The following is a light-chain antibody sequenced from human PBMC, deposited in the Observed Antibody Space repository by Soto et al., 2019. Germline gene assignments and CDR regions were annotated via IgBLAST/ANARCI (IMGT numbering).Light chain of an antibody. CDR3: AAWDDSLSVL. J-gene: IGLJ2*01. CDR1: SSNIGSHY. Sequence: QPVLTQPPSASGTPGQRVTISCSGSSSNIGSHYVYWYQQLPGTAPKLLIYWNNQRPSGVPDRFSGSKSGTSASLAISGLRSEDVADYYCAAWDDSLSVLFGGGTKLTVL. V-gene: IGLV1-47*01. CDR2: WNN.